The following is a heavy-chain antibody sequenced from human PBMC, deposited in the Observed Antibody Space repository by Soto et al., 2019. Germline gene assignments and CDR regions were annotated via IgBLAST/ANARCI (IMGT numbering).Heavy chain of an antibody. CDR3: ARDDRYCSSTSCHIYYYYYYMDV. J-gene: IGHJ6*03. CDR1: GFTFSSYS. CDR2: ISSSSSTI. D-gene: IGHD2-2*01. V-gene: IGHV3-48*01. Sequence: GGSLRLSCAASGFTFSSYSMNWVRQAPGEGLEWVSYISSSSSTIYYADSVKGRFTISRDNAKNSLYLQMNSLRAEDTAVYYCARDDRYCSSTSCHIYYYYYYMDVWGKGTTVTVSS.